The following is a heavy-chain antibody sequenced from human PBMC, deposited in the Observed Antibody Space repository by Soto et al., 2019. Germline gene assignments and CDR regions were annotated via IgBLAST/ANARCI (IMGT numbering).Heavy chain of an antibody. CDR1: GFTFNSFA. CDR2: ISYDGTNK. Sequence: GGSLRLSCAASGFTFNSFALHWVRQAPGKGLEWVAGISYDGTNKHYAASVKGRFTVSRDNSGNTLYLQMNTLRDEDTAVYYCANMAAAATGWGQGTLVTVSS. J-gene: IGHJ4*02. D-gene: IGHD6-13*01. CDR3: ANMAAAATG. V-gene: IGHV3-30*01.